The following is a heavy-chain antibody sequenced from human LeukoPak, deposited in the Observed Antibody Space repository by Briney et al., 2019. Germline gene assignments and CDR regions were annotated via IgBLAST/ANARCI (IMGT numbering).Heavy chain of an antibody. Sequence: PSETLSLTCTVSGYSISSGYYWGWIRQPPGKGLGWFGSIYHSGSTYYNPSLKSRVTISVDTSKNQFSLKLSSGPATATAVYYCARAPSGTLYYFDYWGQGTLVTVSS. CDR1: GYSISSGYY. J-gene: IGHJ4*02. V-gene: IGHV4-38-2*02. D-gene: IGHD6-6*01. CDR2: IYHSGST. CDR3: ARAPSGTLYYFDY.